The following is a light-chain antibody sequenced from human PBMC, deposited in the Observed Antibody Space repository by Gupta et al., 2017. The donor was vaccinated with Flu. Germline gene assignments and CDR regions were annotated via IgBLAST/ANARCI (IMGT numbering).Light chain of an antibody. CDR3: QARDTSLNNPGV. CDR1: NLSTNN. CDR2: DKN. Sequence: TARSTGGGHNLSTNNVNWYQQKPGQAPVLVIYDKNGRPSGIPDRISGSNSANTAALTITRAQAGDEADYYCQARDTSLNNPGVFGGGTKLTVL. J-gene: IGLJ3*02. V-gene: IGLV3-21*02.